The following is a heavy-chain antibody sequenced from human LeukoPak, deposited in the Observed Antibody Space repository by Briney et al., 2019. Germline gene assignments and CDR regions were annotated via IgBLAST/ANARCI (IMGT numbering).Heavy chain of an antibody. CDR2: IIPILGIA. D-gene: IGHD2-15*01. CDR1: GGTFSSYA. Sequence: ASVKVSCKASGGTFSSYAISWVRQAPGQGLEWMGRIIPILGIANYAQKFQGRVTITADKSTSTAYMEVSSLRSEDTAVYYCARSGYCSGGSCSDYYYYGMDVWGQGTTVTVSS. CDR3: ARSGYCSGGSCSDYYYYGMDV. V-gene: IGHV1-69*04. J-gene: IGHJ6*02.